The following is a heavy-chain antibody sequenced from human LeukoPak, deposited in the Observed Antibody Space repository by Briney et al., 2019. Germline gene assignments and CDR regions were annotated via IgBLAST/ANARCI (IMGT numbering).Heavy chain of an antibody. CDR1: GFTFSSYS. V-gene: IGHV3-7*01. Sequence: GGSLRLSCAASGFTFSSYSMNWVRQAPGKGLEWVANIKQDGSEKYYVDSVKGRFTISRDNAKNSLYLQMNSLRAEDTAVYYCARAFLYYYDSSAYYYWGQGTLVTVSS. J-gene: IGHJ4*02. CDR3: ARAFLYYYDSSAYYY. D-gene: IGHD3-22*01. CDR2: IKQDGSEK.